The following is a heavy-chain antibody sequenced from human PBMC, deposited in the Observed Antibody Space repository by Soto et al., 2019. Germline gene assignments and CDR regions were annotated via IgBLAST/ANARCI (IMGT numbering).Heavy chain of an antibody. CDR2: INHSGST. CDR3: ARGPLQVATILGSEGADYYYYGMDV. D-gene: IGHD5-12*01. J-gene: IGHJ6*02. CDR1: GGSFSGYY. Sequence: SETLSLTCAVYGGSFSGYYWSWIRQPPGKGLEWIGEINHSGSTNYNPSLKSRVTISVDTSKNQFSLKLSSVTAADTAVYYCARGPLQVATILGSEGADYYYYGMDVWGQGTTVTVSS. V-gene: IGHV4-34*01.